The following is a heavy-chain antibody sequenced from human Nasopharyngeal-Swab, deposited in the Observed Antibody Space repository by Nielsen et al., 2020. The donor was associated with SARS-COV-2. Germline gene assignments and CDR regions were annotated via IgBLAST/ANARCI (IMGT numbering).Heavy chain of an antibody. CDR3: ARDSYSSSWYENRRFDP. J-gene: IGHJ5*02. CDR1: GFTFSSYS. V-gene: IGHV3-21*01. CDR2: I. Sequence: GESLKISCAASGFTFSSYSMNWVRQAPGKGLEWVSYIYYADSVKGRFTISRDNAKNSLYLQMNSLRAEDTAVYYCARDSYSSSWYENRRFDPWSQGTLVTVSS. D-gene: IGHD6-13*01.